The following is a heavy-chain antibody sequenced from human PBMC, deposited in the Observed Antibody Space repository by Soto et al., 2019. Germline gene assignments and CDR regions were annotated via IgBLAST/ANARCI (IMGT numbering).Heavy chain of an antibody. J-gene: IGHJ5*01. CDR1: GYTFTSYA. Sequence: QVQLVQSGAEVKKPGASVKVSCKASGYTFTSYAMHWVRQAPGQRLEWMGWINAGNGNTKYSQKFQGRVTITRDTSASTADMEMSSLRSEDTGVDYCASEGKTGFPSGDWFDSWGQGTLVTVSS. V-gene: IGHV1-3*01. CDR3: ASEGKTGFPSGDWFDS. D-gene: IGHD1-1*01. CDR2: INAGNGNT.